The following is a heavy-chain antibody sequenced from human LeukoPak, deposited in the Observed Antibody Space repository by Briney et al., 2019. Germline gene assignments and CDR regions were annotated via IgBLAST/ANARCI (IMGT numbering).Heavy chain of an antibody. V-gene: IGHV4-59*12. CDR1: GGSISSYY. J-gene: IGHJ5*02. CDR2: IYYSGST. CDR3: ASQYQLLLGVSAWFDP. D-gene: IGHD2-2*01. Sequence: SETLSLTCTVSGGSISSYYWSWIRQPPGKGLEWIGYIYYSGSTNYNPSLKSRVTISVDTSKNQFSLKLSSVTAADTAVYYCASQYQLLLGVSAWFDPWGQGTLVTVSS.